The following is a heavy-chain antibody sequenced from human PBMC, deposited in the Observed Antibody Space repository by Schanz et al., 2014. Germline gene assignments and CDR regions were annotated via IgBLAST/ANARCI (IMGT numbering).Heavy chain of an antibody. J-gene: IGHJ5*02. Sequence: QVQLVQSGGGVVQPGGSLRLSCAASGFTFTSYSMHWVRQAPGRGLEWVAFIRYDGSDKYYADSVKGRFSVSRDNSKNTLYLQMNSLRADDTAVYYCARDPSGSYGWFDPWGQGTLVTVSS. CDR1: GFTFTSYS. CDR3: ARDPSGSYGWFDP. D-gene: IGHD1-26*01. V-gene: IGHV3-30*02. CDR2: IRYDGSDK.